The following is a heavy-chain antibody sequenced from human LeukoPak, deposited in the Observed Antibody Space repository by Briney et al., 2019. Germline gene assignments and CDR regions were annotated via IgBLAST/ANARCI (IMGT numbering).Heavy chain of an antibody. Sequence: GGSLRLSCVGSGFTFNNAWMNWARQAPGKGLEWVASINHNGNVNYYVDSVKGRFTISRDNAKNSLYLQMSNLRAEDTAVYFCARGGGLDVWGQGATVTVSS. D-gene: IGHD3-16*01. CDR1: GFTFNNAW. CDR2: INHNGNVN. J-gene: IGHJ6*02. CDR3: ARGGGLDV. V-gene: IGHV3-7*03.